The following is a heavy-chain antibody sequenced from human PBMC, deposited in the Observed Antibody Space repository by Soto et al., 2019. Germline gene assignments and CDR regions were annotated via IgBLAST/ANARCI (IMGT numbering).Heavy chain of an antibody. J-gene: IGHJ5*02. V-gene: IGHV3-23*01. D-gene: IGHD5-12*01. Sequence: GGSLRLSCAASVFTFSSYAMIWVRQAPGKGLEWVSAISGSGGSTYYADSVKGRFTISRDNSKNTLYLQMNSLRAEDTAVYYCAKLPSGYDYFDPWGQGTLVTVSS. CDR1: VFTFSSYA. CDR2: ISGSGGST. CDR3: AKLPSGYDYFDP.